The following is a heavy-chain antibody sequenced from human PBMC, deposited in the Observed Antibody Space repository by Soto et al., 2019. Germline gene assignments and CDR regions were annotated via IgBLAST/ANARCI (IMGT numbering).Heavy chain of an antibody. V-gene: IGHV4-31*03. CDR1: GGSISSGGYY. D-gene: IGHD2-2*01. CDR2: IYYSGST. CDR3: ARADIVVVPAAPLNWFDP. J-gene: IGHJ5*02. Sequence: PSETLSLTCTVSGGSISSGGYYWSWIRQHPGKGLEWIGYIYYSGSTYYNPSLKSRVTISVDTSKNQFSLKLSSVTAADTAVYYCARADIVVVPAAPLNWFDPWGQGTLVTVSS.